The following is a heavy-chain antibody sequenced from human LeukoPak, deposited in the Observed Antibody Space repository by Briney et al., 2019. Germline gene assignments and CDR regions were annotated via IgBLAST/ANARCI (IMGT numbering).Heavy chain of an antibody. Sequence: ASVKVSCKASGYTFTSYGISWVRQAPGQGLEWMGWISAYNGNTNYAQKFQGRVTMTRNISINTAYMELSSLRSEDTAVYYCARDPGYSSDDAFDIWGQGTMVTVSS. CDR2: ISAYNGNT. D-gene: IGHD6-25*01. V-gene: IGHV1-18*01. CDR3: ARDPGYSSDDAFDI. J-gene: IGHJ3*02. CDR1: GYTFTSYG.